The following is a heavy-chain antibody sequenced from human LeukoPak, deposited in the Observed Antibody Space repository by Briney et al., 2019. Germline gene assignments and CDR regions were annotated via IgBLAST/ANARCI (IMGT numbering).Heavy chain of an antibody. V-gene: IGHV4-31*03. J-gene: IGHJ4*02. CDR3: ARSASYDILTGYAHGVFDY. Sequence: SQTLSLTCTVSGGSISSGGYYWSWIRQHPGKGLEWIGYIYYSGSTNYNPFLKSRVTISVDTSKNQFSLKLSSVTAADTAVYYCARSASYDILTGYAHGVFDYWGQGTLVTVSS. CDR2: IYYSGST. CDR1: GGSISSGGYY. D-gene: IGHD3-9*01.